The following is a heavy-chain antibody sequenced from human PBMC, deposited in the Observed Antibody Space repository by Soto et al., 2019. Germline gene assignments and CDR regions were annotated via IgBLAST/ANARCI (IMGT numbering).Heavy chain of an antibody. J-gene: IGHJ3*01. CDR2: IYYSWST. Sequence: QVQLQESGPGLVKPSETLSLTCTVSSGSIINYYWSWIRQPPGKGLEWIGFIYYSWSTNYNSFLEGRLTTSGDMAPQQLSLTLNSGPDAAKAVYYCASRLTLATTTCDGFDLGGQGTMVTVSS. D-gene: IGHD4-17*01. V-gene: IGHV4-59*01. CDR3: ASRLTLATTTCDGFDL. CDR1: SGSIINYY.